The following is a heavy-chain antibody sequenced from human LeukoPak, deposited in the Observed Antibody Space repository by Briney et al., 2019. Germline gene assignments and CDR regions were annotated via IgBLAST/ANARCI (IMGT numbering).Heavy chain of an antibody. D-gene: IGHD2/OR15-2a*01. CDR3: VRDDGNRTGSTYYDAFDI. CDR2: VNRDGNEK. J-gene: IGHJ3*02. V-gene: IGHV3-7*03. Sequence: PGGYLRLSCVPSGFTFNKYWMIWVRQAPGKGLEWVANVNRDGNEKHYVDSVEGRFAISRDNAKNSLYLQMNSLRNEDTAVYYCVRDDGNRTGSTYYDAFDIWGQGTLVTVS. CDR1: GFTFNKYW.